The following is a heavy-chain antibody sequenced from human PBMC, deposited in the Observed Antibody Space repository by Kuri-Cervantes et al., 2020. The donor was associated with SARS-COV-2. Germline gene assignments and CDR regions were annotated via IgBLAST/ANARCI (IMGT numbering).Heavy chain of an antibody. Sequence: KVSCKASGYGFTNYWIGWVLQMPGKGLEWMGIIYPGDSDTTYSPSFQGQVTVSADKSISTAYLQWSSLKASDTAMYYCVRRRGYTVDYWGQGTLVTVSS. CDR3: VRRRGYTVDY. CDR2: IYPGDSDT. D-gene: IGHD3-22*01. CDR1: GYGFTNYW. V-gene: IGHV5-51*01. J-gene: IGHJ4*02.